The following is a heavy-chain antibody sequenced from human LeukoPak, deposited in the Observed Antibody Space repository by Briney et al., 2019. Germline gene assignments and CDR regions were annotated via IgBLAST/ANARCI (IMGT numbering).Heavy chain of an antibody. V-gene: IGHV5-51*01. CDR3: ARTRSSSGYYYHYGMDV. D-gene: IGHD6-13*01. CDR2: IYPADSDT. J-gene: IGHJ6*02. CDR1: GYTFTTYW. Sequence: TLGESLKISCKVSGYTFTTYWIGWVRQMPGKGLEWMGIIYPADSDTRYSPSFQGQVTISVDKSISTAYLQWSSLKASDTAMYYCARTRSSSGYYYHYGMDVWGQGTTVTVSS.